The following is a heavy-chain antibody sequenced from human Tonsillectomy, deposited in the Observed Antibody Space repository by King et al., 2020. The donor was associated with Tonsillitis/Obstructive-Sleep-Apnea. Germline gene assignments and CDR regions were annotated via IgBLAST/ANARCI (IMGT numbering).Heavy chain of an antibody. CDR1: GYTFTGYY. V-gene: IGHV1-2*04. CDR3: ASDQEAPAAGTEWGYHEGPFDP. Sequence: GQLVQSGAEVKKPGASVKVSCKASGYTFTGYYMHWVRQAPGQGLEWMGWINPNSGGTNYAQKFQGWVTMTRDTSISTAYMELSRLRSDDTAVYYCASDQEAPAAGTEWGYHEGPFDPWGQGTLVTVSS. D-gene: IGHD6-13*01. J-gene: IGHJ5*02. CDR2: INPNSGGT.